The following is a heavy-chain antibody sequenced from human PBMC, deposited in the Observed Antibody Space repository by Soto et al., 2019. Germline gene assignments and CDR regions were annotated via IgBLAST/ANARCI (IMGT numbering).Heavy chain of an antibody. CDR1: GGSVSSNSAA. V-gene: IGHV6-1*01. D-gene: IGHD1-20*01. CDR3: ARDGITGSPFRFHYYLLAV. Sequence: SQTLSLTCAISGGSVSSNSAAWKWIRQSPSRGLEWLGRTYYRSKWYNDYAVSVKSRITISPDTSKNQFSLQLNSVTPEDTAVYYCARDGITGSPFRFHYYLLAVRGQGSTDLVSS. CDR2: TYYRSKWYN. J-gene: IGHJ6*01.